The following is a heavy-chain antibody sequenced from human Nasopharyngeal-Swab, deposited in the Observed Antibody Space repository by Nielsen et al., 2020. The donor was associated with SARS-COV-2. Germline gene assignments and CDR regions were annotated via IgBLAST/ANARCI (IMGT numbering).Heavy chain of an antibody. V-gene: IGHV4-31*03. D-gene: IGHD5-18*01. J-gene: IGHJ3*02. CDR1: GGSISSGGYY. CDR2: IYYSGST. CDR3: ARDSTWIQGAFDI. Sequence: SETLSLTCTVSGGSISSGGYYWSWIRQHPGKGLEWIGYIYYSGSTYYNPSLKSRVTISVDTSKNQFSLKLSSVTAADTAVYYCARDSTWIQGAFDIWGQGTMVTVSS.